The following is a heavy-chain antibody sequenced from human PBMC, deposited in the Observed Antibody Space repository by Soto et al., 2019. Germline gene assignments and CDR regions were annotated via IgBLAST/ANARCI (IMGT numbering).Heavy chain of an antibody. CDR1: GGSISSGDYY. Sequence: QVQLQESGPGLVKPSQTLSLTCTVSGGSISSGDYYWSWIRQPPGEGLEWIGYIYYSGSTYYNPSLKRRVTTPLDTPKNQFSLKLSSVTAAAPAVYSCASGVGAYRFDYWGQGTLVTVSS. D-gene: IGHD1-26*01. J-gene: IGHJ4*02. V-gene: IGHV4-30-4*01. CDR2: IYYSGST. CDR3: ASGVGAYRFDY.